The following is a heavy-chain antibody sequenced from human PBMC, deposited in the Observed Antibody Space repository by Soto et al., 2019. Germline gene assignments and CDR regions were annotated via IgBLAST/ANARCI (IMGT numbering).Heavy chain of an antibody. V-gene: IGHV4-31*03. D-gene: IGHD3-22*01. CDR3: ARDTLDYYDSSGYLAGFDP. J-gene: IGHJ5*02. CDR2: IYYSGST. Sequence: SETLSLTCTVSCGSISSGGYYWSWIRQHPGKGLEWIGYIYYSGSTYYNPSLKSRVTISVDTSKNQFSLKLSSVTAADTAVYYCARDTLDYYDSSGYLAGFDPWGQGTLVTVSS. CDR1: CGSISSGGYY.